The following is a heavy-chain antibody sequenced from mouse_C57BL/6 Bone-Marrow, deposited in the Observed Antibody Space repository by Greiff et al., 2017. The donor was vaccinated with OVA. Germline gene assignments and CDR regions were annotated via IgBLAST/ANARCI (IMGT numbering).Heavy chain of an antibody. CDR2: IFPGSGST. V-gene: IGHV1-75*01. D-gene: IGHD3-2*02. J-gene: IGHJ2*01. CDR1: GYTFTDYY. CDR3: ARGGTTAQATLFDY. Sequence: VQLQQSGPELVKPGASVKISCKASGYTFTDYYINWVKPRPGQGLEWIGWIFPGSGSTYYNEKFKGKATLTVDKSSSTAYMLLSSLTSEDSAFYFCARGGTTAQATLFDYWGQGTTLTVSS.